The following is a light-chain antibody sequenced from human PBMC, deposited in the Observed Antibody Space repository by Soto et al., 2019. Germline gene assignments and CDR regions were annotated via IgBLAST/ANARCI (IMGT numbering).Light chain of an antibody. V-gene: IGLV2-14*01. CDR3: SSYTSSSTRV. CDR1: SSDVGGYNY. Sequence: QPVLTQPASVSGSPGQSITISCTGTSSDVGGYNYVSWYQQHPGKAPKLMIYDVSNRPSVVSNRFSGSKSGNTASLTISGLQAEDEADYYCSSYTSSSTRVFGTGTKLTVL. J-gene: IGLJ1*01. CDR2: DVS.